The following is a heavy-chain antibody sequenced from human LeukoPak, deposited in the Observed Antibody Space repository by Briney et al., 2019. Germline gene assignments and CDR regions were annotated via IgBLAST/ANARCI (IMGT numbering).Heavy chain of an antibody. D-gene: IGHD4-17*01. J-gene: IGHJ4*02. CDR3: ARVGTVTTPAYYFDY. Sequence: DPSETPSLTCAVYGESFSGYYWSWLRQPPGKGLAWIGYIYYSGSTNYNPSLKSRVTISVDTSKNQFSLKLSSVTAADTAVYYCARVGTVTTPAYYFDYWGQGTLVTVSS. CDR2: IYYSGST. CDR1: GESFSGYY. V-gene: IGHV4-59*01.